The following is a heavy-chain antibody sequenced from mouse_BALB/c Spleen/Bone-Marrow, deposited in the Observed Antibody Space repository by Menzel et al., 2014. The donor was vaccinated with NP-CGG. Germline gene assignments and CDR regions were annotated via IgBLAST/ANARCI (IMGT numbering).Heavy chain of an antibody. D-gene: IGHD2-4*01. CDR3: ARWDDSDACFAY. CDR2: IYPGDGDT. V-gene: IGHV1-87*01. J-gene: IGHJ3*01. CDR1: GYTFTSYW. Sequence: QVQLKESGAELARPGASVKMSCKASGYTFTSYWMQWVKQRPGQGLERIGAIYPGDGDTRYTQKFKGKATLTADKSSSTAYMQLSSLTSEYSAVYYCARWDDSDACFAYWGQGTLVTVSA.